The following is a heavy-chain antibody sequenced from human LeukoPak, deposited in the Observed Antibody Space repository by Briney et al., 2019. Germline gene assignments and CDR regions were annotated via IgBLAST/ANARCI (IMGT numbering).Heavy chain of an antibody. CDR3: ARDESRDRSFDY. D-gene: IGHD6-13*01. CDR1: GFTFSRYW. Sequence: GGSLRLSCVGSGFTFSRYWLNWVRQAPGKGLEWVSSISSSSSYIYYADSVKGRFTISRDNAKNSLYLQMNSLRAEDTAVYYCARDESRDRSFDYWGQGTLVTASS. CDR2: ISSSSSYI. V-gene: IGHV3-21*01. J-gene: IGHJ4*02.